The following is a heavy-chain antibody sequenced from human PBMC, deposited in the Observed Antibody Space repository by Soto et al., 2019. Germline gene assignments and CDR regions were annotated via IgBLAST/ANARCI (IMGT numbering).Heavy chain of an antibody. CDR2: IIPIFSKT. CDR3: ATDVVRSTGGDS. V-gene: IGHV1-69*13. D-gene: IGHD2-15*01. J-gene: IGHJ4*02. Sequence: SVKVSCKASGGTFSTSSFVWVRQGPGQGLEWMGGIIPIFSKTNVAQKFQGRITFTADESTRTAYMELSSLRSEDAAIYYCATDVVRSTGGDSWGQGTLVTVSS. CDR1: GGTFSTSS.